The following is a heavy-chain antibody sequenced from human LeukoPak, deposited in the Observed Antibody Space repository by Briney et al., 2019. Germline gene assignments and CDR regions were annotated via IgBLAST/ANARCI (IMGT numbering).Heavy chain of an antibody. Sequence: GGSLRLSCAASGFTFSSYSMNWVRQAPGKGLEWVSSISSSSSYIYYADSVKGRFTLSRDNAKNSLYLQMNSLRAEDTAVYYCAKDRSYSNSMDVWGQGTTVTVSS. J-gene: IGHJ6*02. CDR3: AKDRSYSNSMDV. D-gene: IGHD4-11*01. CDR1: GFTFSSYS. V-gene: IGHV3-21*01. CDR2: ISSSSSYI.